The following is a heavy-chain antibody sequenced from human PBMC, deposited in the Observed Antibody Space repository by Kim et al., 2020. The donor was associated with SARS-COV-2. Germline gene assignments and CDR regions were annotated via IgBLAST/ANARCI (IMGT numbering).Heavy chain of an antibody. CDR2: LYYSGST. CDR3: ARPHRFYGFDP. CDR1: GGSISSDTYY. V-gene: IGHV4-39*01. Sequence: SETLSLTCTVSGGSISSDTYYWGWIRQPPGKGLEWIGSLYYSGSTYYSPSLRSRVTISVDTSKNQFSLILSSVTAADTAVYYCARPHRFYGFDPWGQGTL. J-gene: IGHJ5*02. D-gene: IGHD4-17*01.